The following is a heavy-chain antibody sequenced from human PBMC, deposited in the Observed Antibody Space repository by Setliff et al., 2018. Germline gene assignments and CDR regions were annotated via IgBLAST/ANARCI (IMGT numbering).Heavy chain of an antibody. CDR1: GGSINSMSYY. J-gene: IGHJ4*02. CDR3: ARQPTGTYQWTFDT. D-gene: IGHD1-26*01. Sequence: KASETLSLTCTVSGGSINSMSYYWGWIRQPPGKGLEWIGSIYHSGSSYYNPSLKGRVTMSVDTSKSQFSLKLNSVTATDTAVYYCARQPTGTYQWTFDTWGQGTLVTVSS. V-gene: IGHV4-39*01. CDR2: IYHSGSS.